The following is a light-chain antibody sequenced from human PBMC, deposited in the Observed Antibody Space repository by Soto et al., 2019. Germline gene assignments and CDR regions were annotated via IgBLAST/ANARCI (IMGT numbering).Light chain of an antibody. CDR2: DVT. J-gene: IGLJ2*01. Sequence: QSALTQPRSVSGSPGQSVTISCTGTSSDVGGYNYVSWYQQHPGKAPKLMIYDVTKRPSGVPDRFSGSKSGNTASLTISGLQAEDEADYYCCSYAGSYTLRLFGGGTQLTVL. V-gene: IGLV2-11*01. CDR1: SSDVGGYNY. CDR3: CSYAGSYTLRL.